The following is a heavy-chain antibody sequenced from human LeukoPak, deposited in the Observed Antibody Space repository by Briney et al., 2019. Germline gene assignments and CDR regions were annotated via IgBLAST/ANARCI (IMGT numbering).Heavy chain of an antibody. Sequence: SETQSLTCTVSGGSISSYYWSWIRQPPGKGLEWIGYIYYSGSTNYNPSLKSRVTISVDTSKNQFSLKLSSVTAADTAVYYCARDRRYDILTGPRFDYWGQGTLVTVSS. CDR3: ARDRRYDILTGPRFDY. CDR2: IYYSGST. CDR1: GGSISSYY. V-gene: IGHV4-59*01. J-gene: IGHJ4*02. D-gene: IGHD3-9*01.